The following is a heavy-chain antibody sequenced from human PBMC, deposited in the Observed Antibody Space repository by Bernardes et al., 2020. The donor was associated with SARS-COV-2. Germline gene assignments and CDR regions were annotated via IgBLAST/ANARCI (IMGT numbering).Heavy chain of an antibody. Sequence: SETLSLTCTVSGGSIRSSSDYWGWIRQPPGKGLEWIGSIYYSGITYYNPSLKSRVTISVDTSKNQFSLKLSSVTAADTAVYYCARQLRMGAIVVVPAADFDYWGQGTLVTVSS. J-gene: IGHJ4*02. CDR1: GGSIRSSSDY. CDR3: ARQLRMGAIVVVPAADFDY. D-gene: IGHD2-2*01. CDR2: IYYSGIT. V-gene: IGHV4-39*01.